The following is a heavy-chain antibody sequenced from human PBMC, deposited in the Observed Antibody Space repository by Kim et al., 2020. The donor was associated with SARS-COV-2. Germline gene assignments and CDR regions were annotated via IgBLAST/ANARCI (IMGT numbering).Heavy chain of an antibody. Sequence: GGSLRLSCAASGFTFSSYAMSWVRQAPGKGLEWVSVIYSGGSSTYYADSVKGRFTISRDNSKNTLYLQMNSLRAEDTAVYYCAMQTPDIVATSEDYWGQGTLVTVSS. V-gene: IGHV3-23*03. J-gene: IGHJ4*02. CDR1: GFTFSSYA. CDR2: IYSGGSST. CDR3: AMQTPDIVATSEDY. D-gene: IGHD5-12*01.